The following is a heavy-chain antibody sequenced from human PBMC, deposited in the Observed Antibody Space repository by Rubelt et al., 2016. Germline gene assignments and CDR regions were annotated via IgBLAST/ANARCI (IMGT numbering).Heavy chain of an antibody. CDR3: ARGSAGVSD. J-gene: IGHJ4*02. Sequence: PRGSLRLSCAASGFIFTNYAMSWVRQAPGKGLEWVSAISGSDGRTYYADSVKGRFTISRDNSKNPLYLQMNSLRAEDTAVYYCARGSAGVSDWGQGTLVTVSS. D-gene: IGHD6-13*01. V-gene: IGHV3-23*01. CDR2: ISGSDGRT. CDR1: GFIFTNYA.